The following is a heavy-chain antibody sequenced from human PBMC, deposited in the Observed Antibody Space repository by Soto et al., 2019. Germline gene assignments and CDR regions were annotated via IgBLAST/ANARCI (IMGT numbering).Heavy chain of an antibody. J-gene: IGHJ4*02. CDR2: ISSSSSYT. CDR1: GFTFSDYY. Sequence: GGSLRLSCAASGFTFSDYYMSWIRQAPGKGLEWVSYISSSSSYTNYADSVKGRFTISRDNAKNSLYLQMNSLRAEDTAVYYCAREVLSHITMVRGVTADYWGQGTLVTVSS. CDR3: AREVLSHITMVRGVTADY. D-gene: IGHD3-10*01. V-gene: IGHV3-11*05.